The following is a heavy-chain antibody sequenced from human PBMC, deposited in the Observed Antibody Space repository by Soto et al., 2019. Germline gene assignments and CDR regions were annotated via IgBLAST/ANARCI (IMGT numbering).Heavy chain of an antibody. Sequence: SETLSLTCAVSGYSISSGYYWGWIRQPPGKGLEWIGSIYHSGSTYYNPSLKSRVTISVDTSKNQFSLKLSSVTAADTAVYYCARGSGYSSSWYGGPDYYYGMDVWGQGTTVTVSS. CDR1: GYSISSGYY. D-gene: IGHD6-13*01. J-gene: IGHJ6*02. V-gene: IGHV4-38-2*01. CDR3: ARGSGYSSSWYGGPDYYYGMDV. CDR2: IYHSGST.